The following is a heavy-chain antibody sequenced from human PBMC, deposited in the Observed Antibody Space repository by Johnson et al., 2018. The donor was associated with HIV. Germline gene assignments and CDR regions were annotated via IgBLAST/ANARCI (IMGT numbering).Heavy chain of an antibody. J-gene: IGHJ3*02. CDR2: IKSKTDGGTT. Sequence: VQLVESGGGLVKPGGSLRLSCAASGFTFSNAWMSWVRQAPGKGLEWVGRIKSKTDGGTTDYAAPVKGRFNISRDDSKKTLYLQMNSLKTEDTAVYYCTPARVSYDSSGYNAFDIWGQGTMVTVSS. CDR1: GFTFSNAW. CDR3: TPARVSYDSSGYNAFDI. V-gene: IGHV3-15*01. D-gene: IGHD3-22*01.